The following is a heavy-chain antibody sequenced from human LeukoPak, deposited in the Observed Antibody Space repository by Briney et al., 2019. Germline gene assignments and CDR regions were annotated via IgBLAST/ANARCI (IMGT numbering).Heavy chain of an antibody. CDR2: ISGSGGST. Sequence: GGSLRLSCAASGFTFSIYAMSWVRQAPGKGLEWVSAISGSGGSTYYADSVKGRFTISRDNSKNTLYLQMNSLRAEDTAVYYCAKVSLRCFDLWGGAFDIWGQGTMVTVSS. V-gene: IGHV3-23*01. J-gene: IGHJ3*02. D-gene: IGHD3-9*01. CDR1: GFTFSIYA. CDR3: AKVSLRCFDLWGGAFDI.